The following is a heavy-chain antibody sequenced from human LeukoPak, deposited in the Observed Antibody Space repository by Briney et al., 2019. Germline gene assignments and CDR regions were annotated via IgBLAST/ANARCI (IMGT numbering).Heavy chain of an antibody. Sequence: SETLSLTCTVSDGSISSSNYYWAWIRQPPGKGLEWIGSIYYGGTTYYSPSLKSRVTISADSSKNQFSLRLTSVTAADTAVYYCARVVVVPAAMLYYYYYGMDVWGQGTTVTVSS. J-gene: IGHJ6*02. D-gene: IGHD2-2*01. CDR1: DGSISSSNYY. V-gene: IGHV4-39*01. CDR2: IYYGGTT. CDR3: ARVVVVPAAMLYYYYYGMDV.